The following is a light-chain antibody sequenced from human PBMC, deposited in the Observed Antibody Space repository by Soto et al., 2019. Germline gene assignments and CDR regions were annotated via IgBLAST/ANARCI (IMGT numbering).Light chain of an antibody. CDR3: QQYYSYPRT. CDR2: SAS. J-gene: IGKJ1*01. V-gene: IGKV1-8*01. CDR1: QSIFSH. Sequence: AIRMTQSPSSLSASTGGRVTITCRASQSIFSHLAWYQQKPGKVPNLLIYSASTLQSGVPSRFNGSGSGTDFTLTISCLQSEDCATYYCQQYYSYPRTFGHGTKVDIK.